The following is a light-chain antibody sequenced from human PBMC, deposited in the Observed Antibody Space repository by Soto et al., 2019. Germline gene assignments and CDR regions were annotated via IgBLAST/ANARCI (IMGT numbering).Light chain of an antibody. CDR1: SSDIGGYDY. V-gene: IGLV2-14*01. CDR2: EVT. CDR3: SSHTSGSTRV. J-gene: IGLJ1*01. Sequence: HSVLTQPASVSGSPGQSITISCTGTSSDIGGYDYVSWYQQHPDKAPKLMIYEVTNRPSGVSNRFSGSKSGNTASLTISGLQAEDEADYYCSSHTSGSTRVFGTGNKVTVL.